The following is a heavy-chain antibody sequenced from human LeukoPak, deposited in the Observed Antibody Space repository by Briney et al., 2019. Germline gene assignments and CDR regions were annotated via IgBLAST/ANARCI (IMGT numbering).Heavy chain of an antibody. J-gene: IGHJ4*02. D-gene: IGHD5-24*01. CDR1: GYXFTYYW. CDR3: ARQDGRALYYFDY. V-gene: IGHV5-51*01. Sequence: GESLKISCNGSGYXFTYYWISWVRQMPGKGLEWMGIIYPADSDTRYSPSFQGQVTISADKSTSTAYLQWSSLKASDTAMYYCARQDGRALYYFDYWGQGTLVTVSS. CDR2: IYPADSDT.